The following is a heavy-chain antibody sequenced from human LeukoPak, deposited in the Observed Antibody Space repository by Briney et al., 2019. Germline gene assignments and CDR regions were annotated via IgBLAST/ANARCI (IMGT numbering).Heavy chain of an antibody. J-gene: IGHJ4*02. D-gene: IGHD3-9*01. CDR2: IYHSGST. Sequence: SETLSLTCAVSGGSISSSNWWSWVRLPPGKGLEWIGEIYHSGSTNYNPSLKSRVTISVDKSKNQFSLKLSSVTAADTAVYYCARADILTGYYPYYFDYWGQGTLVTVSS. CDR1: GGSISSSNW. CDR3: ARADILTGYYPYYFDY. V-gene: IGHV4-4*02.